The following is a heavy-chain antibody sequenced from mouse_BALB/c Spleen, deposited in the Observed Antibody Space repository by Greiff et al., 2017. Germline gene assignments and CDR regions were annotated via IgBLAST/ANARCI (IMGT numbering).Heavy chain of an antibody. Sequence: VQLKESGAELVRPGALVKLSCKASGFNIKDYYMHWVKQRPEQGLEWIGWIDPENGNTIYDPKFQGKASITADTSSNTAYLQLSSLTSEDTAVYYCAREARATYTWFAYWGQGTLVTVSA. J-gene: IGHJ3*01. CDR2: IDPENGNT. CDR1: GFNIKDYY. D-gene: IGHD3-1*01. CDR3: AREARATYTWFAY. V-gene: IGHV14-1*02.